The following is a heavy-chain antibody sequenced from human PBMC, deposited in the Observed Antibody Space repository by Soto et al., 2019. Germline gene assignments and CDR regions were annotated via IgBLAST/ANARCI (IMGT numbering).Heavy chain of an antibody. CDR2: ISGSGGST. V-gene: IGHV3-23*01. CDR1: GFTFSSYA. J-gene: IGHJ4*02. Sequence: PGGSLRLSCAASGFTFSSYAMSWVRQAPGKGLEWVSAISGSGGSTYYADSVKGRFTISRDNSKNTLYLQMNSLRAEDTAVYYCAKDNTLMVRGVQHRYYFDYWGQGTLVTVSS. CDR3: AKDNTLMVRGVQHRYYFDY. D-gene: IGHD3-10*01.